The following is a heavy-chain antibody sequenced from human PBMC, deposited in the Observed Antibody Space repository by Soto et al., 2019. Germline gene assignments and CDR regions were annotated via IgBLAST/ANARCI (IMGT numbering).Heavy chain of an antibody. CDR3: ARKMKTAKTYGLDV. Sequence: QVQLVQSGAEVKKPGSSMEVSCQASGGTFSTYSLNWVRQAPGQGLEWMGRIIPVFGTPNYAQKFQGRVTITADESTSTAYMELTSLTSEGTAVYYCARKMKTAKTYGLDVWGQGTTVTGSS. V-gene: IGHV1-69*18. CDR2: IIPVFGTP. J-gene: IGHJ6*01. CDR1: GGTFSTYS.